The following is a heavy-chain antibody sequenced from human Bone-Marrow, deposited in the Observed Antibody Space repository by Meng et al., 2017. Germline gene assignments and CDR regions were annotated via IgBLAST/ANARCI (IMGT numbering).Heavy chain of an antibody. D-gene: IGHD6-19*01. V-gene: IGHV3-7*01. CDR2: IKQDGSEK. CDR3: AREVRGSSGWYWSRVDYFDY. Sequence: GGSLRLSCAASGFTFSSYWMSWVRQAPGKGLEWVANIKQDGSEKYYVDSVKGRFTISRDNAKNSLYLQMNSLRAEDTAVYYCAREVRGSSGWYWSRVDYFDYWAQGTLATFPS. J-gene: IGHJ4*02. CDR1: GFTFSSYW.